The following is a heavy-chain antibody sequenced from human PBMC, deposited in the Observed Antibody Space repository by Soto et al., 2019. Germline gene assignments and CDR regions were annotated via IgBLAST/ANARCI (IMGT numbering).Heavy chain of an antibody. CDR2: VHPYEGTT. CDR3: AREYYSTTTWIDY. J-gene: IGHJ4*02. Sequence: XSVKVSCKSSGLTFTSYPFSWVRQSPGQGLEWLAWVHPYEGTTKVAHQFRDRLTVTTDTSAATVFMELTRLTSDDTDFYFCAREYYSTTTWIDYWGQGALVTVSS. CDR1: GLTFTSYP. V-gene: IGHV1-18*04. D-gene: IGHD2-15*01.